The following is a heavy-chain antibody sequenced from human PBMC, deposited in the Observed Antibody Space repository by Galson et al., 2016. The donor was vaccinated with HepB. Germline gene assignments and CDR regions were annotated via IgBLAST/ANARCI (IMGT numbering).Heavy chain of an antibody. D-gene: IGHD2-15*01. CDR3: ARTVVVVVAAGYFYYGMDV. V-gene: IGHV1-69*13. CDR2: IIPMFGTA. CDR1: GGTFRSYG. Sequence: SVKVSCKASGGTFRSYGMNWVRQAPGQGLEWMGGIIPMFGTANNAQKFQGRLTITADESTRTAYMDLSSLKSEDTAVYYCARTVVVVVAAGYFYYGMDVWGQGTTVTVS. J-gene: IGHJ6*02.